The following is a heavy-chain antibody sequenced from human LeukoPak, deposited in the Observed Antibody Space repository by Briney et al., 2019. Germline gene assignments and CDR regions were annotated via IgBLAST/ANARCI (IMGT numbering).Heavy chain of an antibody. V-gene: IGHV3-21*01. CDR2: IGTSGSDM. D-gene: IGHD3-10*01. CDR3: ARGRSITLLRGVAMSDGFDI. J-gene: IGHJ3*02. CDR1: GFTFSNYN. Sequence: GGSLRLSCAASGFTFSNYNMNWVRQAPGKGLEWVSSIGTSGSDMYYVDSVKGRFAISRDNAKNSLYLQMNGPRAEDTAVYYCARGRSITLLRGVAMSDGFDIWGQGAMVAVSS.